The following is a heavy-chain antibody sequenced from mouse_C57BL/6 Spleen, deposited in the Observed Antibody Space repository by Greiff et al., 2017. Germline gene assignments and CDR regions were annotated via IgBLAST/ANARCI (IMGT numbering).Heavy chain of an antibody. J-gene: IGHJ4*01. V-gene: IGHV1-9*01. CDR3: AIRYDDCSSCGYAMDC. CDR2: IFPSSSST. Sequence: VQLQQPGAELMKPGASVKLSCKASGYTFTGYWIEWVKQRPGHGLEWIGEIFPSSSSTNYNEKFKGKATLTVDTSSNTAYMQLSSLTTEDSAIXYCAIRYDDCSSCGYAMDCGGQGTSVTVSS. CDR1: GYTFTGYW. D-gene: IGHD1-1*01.